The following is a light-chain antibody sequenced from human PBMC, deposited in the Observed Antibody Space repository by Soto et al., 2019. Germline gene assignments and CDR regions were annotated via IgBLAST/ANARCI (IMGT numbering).Light chain of an antibody. J-gene: IGKJ4*01. CDR2: WAS. V-gene: IGKV4-1*01. CDR1: QSLLYPSNNKNY. Sequence: DIVMTQSPGSLAVSLGERATIKCRSSQSLLYPSNNKNYVAWYQRKPGQPPKLLIYWASARESGVPDRFSGSGSGTDFTLTISSLQAEDAATYFCQQYYNTPLTFGGGTKVEIK. CDR3: QQYYNTPLT.